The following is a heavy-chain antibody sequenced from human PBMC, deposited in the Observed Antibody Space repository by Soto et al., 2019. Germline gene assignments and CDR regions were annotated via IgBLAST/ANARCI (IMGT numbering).Heavy chain of an antibody. CDR3: AKESGGERYAAYFHP. Sequence: QVQLVESGGGVVQPGTSLRLACAASGFTLSNLGMQWVRQAPGKGLEWVAVISAGGNTKYYADSVKGRFTISGDNSKYTLLLQRNSLRTEYTAVYYCAKESGGERYAAYFHPWGQGTLVTVSA. J-gene: IGHJ5*02. CDR1: GFTLSNLG. D-gene: IGHD2-21*01. CDR2: ISAGGNTK. V-gene: IGHV3-30*18.